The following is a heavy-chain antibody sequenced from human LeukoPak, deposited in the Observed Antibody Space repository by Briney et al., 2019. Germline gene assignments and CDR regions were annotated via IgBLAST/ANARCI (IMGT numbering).Heavy chain of an antibody. CDR2: INSDGSST. V-gene: IGHV3-74*01. Sequence: GGSLRLSCAASGFTFSTSWMYWVRQAPGKGPFWVSRINSDGSSTNYADSVKGRFTISRDNAKNTLYLQLNSLRDEHTAVYYCARDRGWGTFDIWGQGTMVTVSS. CDR1: GFTFSTSW. D-gene: IGHD3-16*01. J-gene: IGHJ3*02. CDR3: ARDRGWGTFDI.